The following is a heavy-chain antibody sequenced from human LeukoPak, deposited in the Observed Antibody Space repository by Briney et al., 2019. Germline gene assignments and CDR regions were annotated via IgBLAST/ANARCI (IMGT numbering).Heavy chain of an antibody. J-gene: IGHJ4*02. CDR2: IIPIFGTA. Sequence: SVKVSCKASGGTFSSYAISWVRQAPGQGLEWMGGIIPIFGTANYAQKFQGRVTITADESTSTAYMELSSLRSEDTAVYYCARAGSSWFLVDYWGQGTLVTVSS. D-gene: IGHD6-13*01. CDR3: ARAGSSWFLVDY. CDR1: GGTFSSYA. V-gene: IGHV1-69*13.